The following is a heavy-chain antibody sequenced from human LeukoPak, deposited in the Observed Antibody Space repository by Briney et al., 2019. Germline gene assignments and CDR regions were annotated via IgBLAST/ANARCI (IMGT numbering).Heavy chain of an antibody. J-gene: IGHJ4*02. CDR2: ISWNSGSI. CDR1: GFTFDDYA. D-gene: IGHD5-12*01. CDR3: AKDQVATNAGGTFDY. V-gene: IGHV3-9*01. Sequence: GGSLRLSCAASGFTFDDYAMHWVRQAPGKGLEWVSGISWNSGSIGYADSVKGRFTISRDNAKNSLYLQMNSLRAEDTALYYCAKDQVATNAGGTFDYWGQGTLVTVSS.